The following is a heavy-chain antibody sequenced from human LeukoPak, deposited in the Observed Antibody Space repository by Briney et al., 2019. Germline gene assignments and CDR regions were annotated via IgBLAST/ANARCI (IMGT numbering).Heavy chain of an antibody. CDR2: IYTSGST. Sequence: SETLSLTCTVSGGSISSGSYYWSWIRQPAGKGLEWIGRIYTSGSTNYNPSLKSRVTISVDTSKNQFSLKLSSVTAADTAVYYCARGPSWVFTGWYFDLWGRGTLVTVSS. D-gene: IGHD6-13*01. V-gene: IGHV4-61*02. CDR3: ARGPSWVFTGWYFDL. CDR1: GGSISSGSYY. J-gene: IGHJ2*01.